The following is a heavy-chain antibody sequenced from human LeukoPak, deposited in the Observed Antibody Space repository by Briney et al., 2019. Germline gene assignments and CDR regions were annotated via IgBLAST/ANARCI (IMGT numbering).Heavy chain of an antibody. CDR2: ISGSGGST. CDR1: GFTFSSYA. J-gene: IGHJ6*03. Sequence: GGSLRLSCAASGFTFSSYAMSWVRQAPGKGLEWVSAISGSGGSTYYADSVKGRFTISRDNAKNTLYLQMNSLRAEDTADYYCARVSSGSYFGDYYYYMDVWGKGTTVTVSS. CDR3: ARVSSGSYFGDYYYYMDV. V-gene: IGHV3-23*01. D-gene: IGHD1-26*01.